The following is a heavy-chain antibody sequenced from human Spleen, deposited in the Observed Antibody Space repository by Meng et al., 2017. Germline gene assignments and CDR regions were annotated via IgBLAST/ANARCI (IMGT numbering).Heavy chain of an antibody. Sequence: QVQLQQWGAGLLTPSEPLSLTCAVYGGSFSGYYWSWIRQPPGKGLEWIGEINHSGSTNYNPSLKSRVTISVDTSKNQFSLKLSSVTAADTAVYYCARATAAAAKGRWFNPWGQGTLVTVSS. CDR2: INHSGST. CDR3: ARATAAAAKGRWFNP. J-gene: IGHJ5*02. D-gene: IGHD6-13*01. V-gene: IGHV4-34*01. CDR1: GGSFSGYY.